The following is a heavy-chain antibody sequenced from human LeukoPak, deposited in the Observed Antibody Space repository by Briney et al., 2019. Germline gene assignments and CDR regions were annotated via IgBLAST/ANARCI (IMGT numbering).Heavy chain of an antibody. V-gene: IGHV4-4*02. J-gene: IGHJ4*02. CDR2: ISLTGLT. D-gene: IGHD2-8*01. Sequence: SETLSLTGGVSGGSISNTNWWSWVRQPPGQGLEWIGEISLTGLTHYNPSLESRVTVSPGKSKNQLSLNLTSVTAADTAVYYCSRENGAFSPFGYWGQGILVTVLS. CDR3: SRENGAFSPFGY. CDR1: GGSISNTNW.